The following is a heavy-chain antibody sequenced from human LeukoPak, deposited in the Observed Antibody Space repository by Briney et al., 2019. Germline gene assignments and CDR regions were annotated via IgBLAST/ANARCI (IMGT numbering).Heavy chain of an antibody. V-gene: IGHV1-46*01. J-gene: IGHJ4*02. D-gene: IGHD6-19*01. Sequence: GASVKVSCKASGYTFTSYDINWVRQATGQGLEWMGIINPSGGSTSYAQKFQGRVTMTRDTSTSTVYMELSSLRSEDTAVYYCARGLSSGWYVDWGQGTLVTVSS. CDR1: GYTFTSYD. CDR3: ARGLSSGWYVD. CDR2: INPSGGST.